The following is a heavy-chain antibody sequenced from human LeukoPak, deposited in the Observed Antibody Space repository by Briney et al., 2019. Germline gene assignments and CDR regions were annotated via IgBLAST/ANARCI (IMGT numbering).Heavy chain of an antibody. D-gene: IGHD3-10*01. Sequence: GASVKVSCKASGYTFTNSDINGVRQATGQGLEGMAWMNPNSGNTGYAQKFQDRITLTRDTSTSTAYMELSSLTSGDTAVYYCARAAMVRGSWWFDPWGQGTLVTVSS. CDR3: ARAAMVRGSWWFDP. CDR2: MNPNSGNT. V-gene: IGHV1-8*01. CDR1: GYTFTNSD. J-gene: IGHJ5*02.